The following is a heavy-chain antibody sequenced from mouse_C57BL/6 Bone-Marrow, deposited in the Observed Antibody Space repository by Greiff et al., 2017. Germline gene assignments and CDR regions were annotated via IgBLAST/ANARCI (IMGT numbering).Heavy chain of an antibody. CDR3: VRRRLLRVDYAMGY. D-gene: IGHD2-3*01. V-gene: IGHV1-66*01. CDR2: IYPGSGNT. CDR1: GYSFTSYY. J-gene: IGHJ4*01. Sequence: VKLQESGPELVKPGASVKISCKASGYSFTSYYIPWVKQRPGQGLEWIGWIYPGSGNTKYNEKFKGKATLTADTSSSTAYMQLSSLTSVDSAVYSCVRRRLLRVDYAMGYWGQGTSVTVSS.